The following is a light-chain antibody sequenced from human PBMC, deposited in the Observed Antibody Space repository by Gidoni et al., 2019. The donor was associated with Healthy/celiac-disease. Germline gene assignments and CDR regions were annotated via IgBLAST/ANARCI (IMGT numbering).Light chain of an antibody. CDR3: QQYYSYPWT. V-gene: IGKV1-8*01. J-gene: IGKJ1*01. CDR2: AAS. Sequence: AIRMTHSPSSFSASTGDRVTIPCRASQGISSYLAWYQLKPGKAPKLLIYAASTLQSGVPSRFSGSGSGTDFTLTISCLQSEEFATYYCQQYYSYPWTFGQGTKVEIK. CDR1: QGISSY.